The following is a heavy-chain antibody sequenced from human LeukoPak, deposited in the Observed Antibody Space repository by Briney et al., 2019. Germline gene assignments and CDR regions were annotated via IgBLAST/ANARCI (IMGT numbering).Heavy chain of an antibody. CDR2: ISSSGGTI. D-gene: IGHD2-2*01. CDR1: GFTFSSYE. V-gene: IGHV3-48*03. CDR3: ARDLSYCTTTSCSYYYYGMDV. Sequence: PGGSLRLSCSASGFTFSSYEMNWVRQAPGKGLEWVSYISSSGGTIYYADSVKGRFTISRDNAKNSLYLQMNSLRAEDTAVYYCARDLSYCTTTSCSYYYYGMDVWGRGTTVTVSS. J-gene: IGHJ6*02.